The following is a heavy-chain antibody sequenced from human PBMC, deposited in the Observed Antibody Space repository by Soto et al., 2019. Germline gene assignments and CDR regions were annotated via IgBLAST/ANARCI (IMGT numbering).Heavy chain of an antibody. Sequence: GGSLRLSCAASGFTFSSYSMNWVRQAPGKGLEWVSSISSSSSYIYYADSVKGRFTISRDNAKNSLYLQMNSLRAEDTAVYYCARDFKDSSGYYYDAFDIWGQGTMVTVSS. CDR3: ARDFKDSSGYYYDAFDI. D-gene: IGHD3-22*01. CDR2: ISSSSSYI. CDR1: GFTFSSYS. J-gene: IGHJ3*02. V-gene: IGHV3-21*01.